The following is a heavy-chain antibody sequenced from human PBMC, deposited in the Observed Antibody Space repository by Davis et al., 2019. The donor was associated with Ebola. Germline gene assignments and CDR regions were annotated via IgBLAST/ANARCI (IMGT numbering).Heavy chain of an antibody. CDR3: TRGLSP. Sequence: PSETLSLTCAISGDSVSINSAGWNWIRQSPSRDLEWLGRTYYRSKWYNEYAVSVRSRMTIYPDTSKNQFSLQLSSVTPEDTAVYFCTRGLSPWGQGTLVTVSS. CDR2: TYYRSKWYN. V-gene: IGHV6-1*01. CDR1: GDSVSINSAG. J-gene: IGHJ5*02.